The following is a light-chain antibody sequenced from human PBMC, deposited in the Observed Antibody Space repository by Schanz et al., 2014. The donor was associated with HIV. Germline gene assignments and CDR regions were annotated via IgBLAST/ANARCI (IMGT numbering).Light chain of an antibody. CDR2: EVT. CDR3: CSYAGSGTYV. Sequence: QSALTQPASVSGSPGQSVTISCTGTSSDVGGYNYVSWYQQHPGSAPRLIIYEVTKRPSGVPDRFSGSKSGNTASLTVSGLQAEDEADYYCCSYAGSGTYVFGTGTKLTVL. J-gene: IGLJ1*01. V-gene: IGLV2-8*01. CDR1: SSDVGGYNY.